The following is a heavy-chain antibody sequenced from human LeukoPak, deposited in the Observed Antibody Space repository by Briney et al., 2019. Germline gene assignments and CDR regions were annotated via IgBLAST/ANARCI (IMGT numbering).Heavy chain of an antibody. D-gene: IGHD3-22*01. CDR3: ARRRGYYDSSGYYFRLDFDY. V-gene: IGHV4-4*02. CDR1: GGSISSSNW. Sequence: SETLSLTCAVSGGSISSSNWWSWVRQPPGKGLEWIGEIYHSGSTNYNPSLKSRVTISVDTSKNQFSLKLSSVTAADTAVYYCARRRGYYDSSGYYFRLDFDYWGQGTLVTVSS. J-gene: IGHJ4*02. CDR2: IYHSGST.